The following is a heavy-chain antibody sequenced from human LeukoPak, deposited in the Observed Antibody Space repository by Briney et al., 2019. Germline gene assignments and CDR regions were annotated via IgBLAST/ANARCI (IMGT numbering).Heavy chain of an antibody. D-gene: IGHD3-10*01. CDR3: AREYSDGSGSYYYYYGMDV. J-gene: IGHJ6*04. Sequence: GGSLTLSCAASGFTFSSCEMNWVRQAPGKGREWVSYISSSGSPIYYADSVKRRFTISRDNAKNSLYLQMNSLRAEDTAVYYCAREYSDGSGSYYYYYGMDVWGKGTTVIVSS. CDR1: GFTFSSCE. V-gene: IGHV3-48*03. CDR2: ISSSGSPI.